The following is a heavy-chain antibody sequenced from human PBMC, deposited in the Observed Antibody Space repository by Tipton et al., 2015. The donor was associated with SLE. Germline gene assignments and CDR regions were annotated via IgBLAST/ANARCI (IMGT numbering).Heavy chain of an antibody. Sequence: GSLRLSCATSGFSVSTNHMSWVRQAPGKGLEWVSTIYSGGPTFYADSMKGRFTISRDNFKNVPYLQMNSLRVEDTAVYYCARVISRAEYFFDSWGQGTLVLVSS. J-gene: IGHJ4*02. CDR2: IYSGGPT. D-gene: IGHD2/OR15-2a*01. CDR3: ARVISRAEYFFDS. V-gene: IGHV3-53*05. CDR1: GFSVSTNH.